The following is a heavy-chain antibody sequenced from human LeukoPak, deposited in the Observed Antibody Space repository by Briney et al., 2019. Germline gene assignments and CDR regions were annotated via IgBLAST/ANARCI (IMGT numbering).Heavy chain of an antibody. J-gene: IGHJ4*02. CDR2: IKQDGSEK. V-gene: IGHV3-7*01. CDR1: GFTFSSYW. D-gene: IGHD3-22*01. Sequence: GGSLRLSCAASGFTFSSYWMSWVRQAPGKGLEWVANIKQDGSEKYYVDSVKGRFTISRDNAKNSLYLQMNSLRAEDTAVYYCARDPPPYYYDSSGYYSIDYWGQGTLVTVSS. CDR3: ARDPPPYYYDSSGYYSIDY.